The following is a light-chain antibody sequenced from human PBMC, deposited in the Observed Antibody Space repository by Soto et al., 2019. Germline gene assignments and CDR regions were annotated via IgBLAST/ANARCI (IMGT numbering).Light chain of an antibody. V-gene: IGKV3-20*01. CDR2: GTS. J-gene: IGKJ2*01. Sequence: EIVLTQSPGTLSLSPGERATLSCRASQSVSSSYLAWYQQKPGQAPRLLIYGTSGRATGIPDRFSGSGSGSDFTLTISRLEPEDCAVYYCQQYGSSSYTFGQGTKLVIK. CDR3: QQYGSSSYT. CDR1: QSVSSSY.